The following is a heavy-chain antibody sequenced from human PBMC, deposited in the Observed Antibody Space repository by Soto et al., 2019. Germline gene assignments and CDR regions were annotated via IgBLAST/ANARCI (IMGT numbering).Heavy chain of an antibody. CDR1: GYTFTGYY. Sequence: ASVKVSCKASGYTFTGYYMHWVRQAPGQGLEWMGWINPNSGGTNYAQKFQGRVTMTRDTSISTAYMELSRLRSDDTAVYYCARGLGGGEKGRLRYYYDSSGPDALDIWGQGTMVTVSS. CDR3: ARGLGGGEKGRLRYYYDSSGPDALDI. D-gene: IGHD3-22*01. CDR2: INPNSGGT. V-gene: IGHV1-2*02. J-gene: IGHJ3*02.